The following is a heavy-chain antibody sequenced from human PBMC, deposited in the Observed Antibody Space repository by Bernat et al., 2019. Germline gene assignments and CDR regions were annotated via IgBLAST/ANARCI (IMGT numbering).Heavy chain of an antibody. Sequence: EVQLVESGGGLVKPGGSLRLSCAASGFSFINAWMNWVRQAPGKGLEWVGRIKSKTDGETTDYAAPVNGRFNISRDDSENTLYLQMNSLKTEDTAVYYCTTDKAAPGGYYYGMDVWGQGTTVTLSS. CDR1: GFSFINAW. J-gene: IGHJ6*02. CDR2: IKSKTDGETT. CDR3: TTDKAAPGGYYYGMDV. D-gene: IGHD3-16*01. V-gene: IGHV3-15*07.